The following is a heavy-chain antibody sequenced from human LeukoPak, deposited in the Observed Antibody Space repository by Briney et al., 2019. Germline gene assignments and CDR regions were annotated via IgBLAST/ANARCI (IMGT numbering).Heavy chain of an antibody. V-gene: IGHV3-23*01. Sequence: GGSLRLSCAASGFTFGSYGMSWVRQAPGKGLEWVSFITPNADRASYADSVKGRFTISRDNPKNTLYMQMNSLRDEDTAVYYCAIMHGYYDGSGYWVQWGQGTLVTVSS. J-gene: IGHJ1*01. CDR2: ITPNADRA. D-gene: IGHD3-22*01. CDR1: GFTFGSYG. CDR3: AIMHGYYDGSGYWVQ.